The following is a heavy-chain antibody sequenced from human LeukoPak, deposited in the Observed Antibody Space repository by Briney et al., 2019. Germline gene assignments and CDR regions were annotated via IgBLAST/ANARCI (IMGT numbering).Heavy chain of an antibody. Sequence: GGSLRLSCAASGFTFRAYSMKWVRQAPGKGPEWVSHISSSSSTIYYADSVKGRFTISRDNGKNSLYLQMNSLRDEDTAVYYCVRGDGWFGELLNFDNWGQGTLVTVSS. J-gene: IGHJ4*02. CDR2: ISSSSSTI. D-gene: IGHD3-10*01. CDR1: GFTFRAYS. V-gene: IGHV3-48*02. CDR3: VRGDGWFGELLNFDN.